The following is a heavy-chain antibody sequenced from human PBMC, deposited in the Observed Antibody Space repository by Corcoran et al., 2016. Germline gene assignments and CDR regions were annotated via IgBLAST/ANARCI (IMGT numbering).Heavy chain of an antibody. CDR3: VVVQPTTRPRAYDLWSTRRRWFES. V-gene: IGHV1-8*01. CDR2: MNPNSGNT. J-gene: IGHJ5*01. D-gene: IGHD3-3*01. Sequence: QVQLVQSGAEVKKPGASVKVSCKASGYTFTSYDINWVRQATGQGLEWMGWMNPNSGNTGYAQKFQGRVTMTRNTSISTAYMELSSLRSEDTAVYYCVVVQPTTRPRAYDLWSTRRRWFESWGQGTLVNVSS. CDR1: GYTFTSYD.